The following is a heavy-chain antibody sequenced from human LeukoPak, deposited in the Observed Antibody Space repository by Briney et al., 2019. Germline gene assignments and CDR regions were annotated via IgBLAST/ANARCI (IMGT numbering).Heavy chain of an antibody. CDR1: GDSISSGRYY. D-gene: IGHD1-26*01. CDR2: IYGGGKT. Sequence: SQTLSLTCTVSGDSISSGRYYWSWVRQPAGKELEWIGRIYGGGKTDYNPSLKSRVTISVDTSKNQFSLKLSSVTAADTAVYYCARGSDSGSYPYYYYMDVWGKGTTVTVSS. CDR3: ARGSDSGSYPYYYYMDV. J-gene: IGHJ6*03. V-gene: IGHV4-61*02.